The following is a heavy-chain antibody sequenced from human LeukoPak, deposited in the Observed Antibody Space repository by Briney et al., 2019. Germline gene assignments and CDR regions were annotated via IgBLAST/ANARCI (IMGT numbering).Heavy chain of an antibody. CDR2: ISGSGSST. Sequence: GGSLRLSCTASGFTFSSYAMSWVRQAPGKGLEWVSGISGSGSSTYYADSVKGRCTISRDNSKNTLSLQMNSLRAEDTAVYYCAADTELGLDYWGQGTLVTVSS. D-gene: IGHD6-6*01. CDR1: GFTFSSYA. J-gene: IGHJ4*02. CDR3: AADTELGLDY. V-gene: IGHV3-23*01.